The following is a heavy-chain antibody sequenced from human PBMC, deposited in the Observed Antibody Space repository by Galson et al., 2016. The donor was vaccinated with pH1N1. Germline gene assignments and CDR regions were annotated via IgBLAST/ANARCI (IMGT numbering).Heavy chain of an antibody. V-gene: IGHV1-2*06. CDR2: INPYSGDT. CDR1: GDTFTSYA. Sequence: SVKVSCKASGDTFTSYAMHWVRQAPGQGLEFEWMGRINPYSGDTDFAQNFQGRVTMTRDTSIGTAYMEVSRLTSDDTAIYYCARDVAPPGHYAMDVWGQGTTVTVSS. CDR3: ARDVAPPGHYAMDV. J-gene: IGHJ6*02.